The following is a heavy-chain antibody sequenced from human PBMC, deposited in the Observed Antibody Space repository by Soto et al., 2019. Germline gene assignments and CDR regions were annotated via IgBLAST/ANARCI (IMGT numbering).Heavy chain of an antibody. CDR1: GFSLGTSGLG. V-gene: IGHV2-5*01. CDR3: AHFSYYYDSSGYPGY. J-gene: IGHJ4*02. Sequence: SGPTLVNPTQPLTLTCTFSGFSLGTSGLGVGWIRQPPGKALEWLALIYWNDDKRYSPSLKSRLTITKDTSKNQVVLTMTNMDPVDTATYYCAHFSYYYDSSGYPGYWGQGTLVTVSS. CDR2: IYWNDDK. D-gene: IGHD3-22*01.